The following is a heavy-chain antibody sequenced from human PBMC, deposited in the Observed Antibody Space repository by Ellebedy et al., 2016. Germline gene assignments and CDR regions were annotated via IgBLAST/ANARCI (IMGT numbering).Heavy chain of an antibody. D-gene: IGHD4-17*01. J-gene: IGHJ3*02. CDR1: GYSFTSYW. Sequence: GESLKISXKGSGYSFTSYWIGWVRQMPGKGLEWMGIIYPGDSDTKYSPSFQGQVTISADKSISTAYLQWSSLKASDTAMYYCARRYMTTETGAFDIWGPGTMVTVSS. CDR3: ARRYMTTETGAFDI. CDR2: IYPGDSDT. V-gene: IGHV5-51*01.